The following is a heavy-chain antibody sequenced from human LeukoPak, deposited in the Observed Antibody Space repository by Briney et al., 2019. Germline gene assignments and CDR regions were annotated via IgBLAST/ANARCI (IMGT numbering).Heavy chain of an antibody. V-gene: IGHV3-23*01. Sequence: GGSLRLSCAASGFTISSYAMSWVRQAPGKGLEWVSAISGSGGSTYYADSVKGRFTISRDNSKNTLYLQMNSLRAEDTAVYYCAKDRIAARSFDYWGQGTLVTVSS. CDR2: ISGSGGST. D-gene: IGHD6-6*01. CDR3: AKDRIAARSFDY. J-gene: IGHJ4*02. CDR1: GFTISSYA.